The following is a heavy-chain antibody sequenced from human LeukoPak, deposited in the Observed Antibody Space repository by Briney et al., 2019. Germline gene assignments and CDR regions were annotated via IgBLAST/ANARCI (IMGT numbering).Heavy chain of an antibody. V-gene: IGHV1-46*01. D-gene: IGHD6-19*01. CDR1: GYTFTSYY. CDR3: ARDSRWWMFDY. J-gene: IGHJ4*02. Sequence: ASVKVSCKASGYTFTSYYIHWVRQAPGQGLEWMGIINPSGGSTSYAQKFQGRVTMTRDTSTSTVYMELSSLRSEDTAVYYCARDSRWWMFDYWGQGTLVTVSS. CDR2: INPSGGST.